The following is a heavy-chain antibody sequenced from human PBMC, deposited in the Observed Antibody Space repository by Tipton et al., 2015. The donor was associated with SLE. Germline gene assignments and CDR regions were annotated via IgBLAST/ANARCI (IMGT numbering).Heavy chain of an antibody. J-gene: IGHJ4*02. V-gene: IGHV4-59*01. D-gene: IGHD1-14*01. CDR2: VHDSVMV. CDR1: GGLTRDYF. CDR3: VRDPALAETGTYFDR. Sequence: TLSLTCTVSGGLTRDYFWTWIRQPQGRGLEYIGYVHDSVMVNYNPSLKSRVTISADSSRNQFSLTLTSVTAADTAKYYCVRDPALAETGTYFDRWGQGILVSVSS.